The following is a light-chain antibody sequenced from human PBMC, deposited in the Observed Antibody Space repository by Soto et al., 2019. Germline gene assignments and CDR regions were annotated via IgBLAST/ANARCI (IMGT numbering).Light chain of an antibody. CDR1: SSNIGAGYD. CDR3: QSYDNRLSGYV. J-gene: IGLJ1*01. V-gene: IGLV1-40*01. Sequence: QSVLTQPPSVSGAPGQRVTISCTGSSSNIGAGYDVHWYQQIPGAAPKLLIFVNSNRPSGVPDRFSGSKSGTSASLAITGLQAEDEADYYCQSYDNRLSGYVFGTGTKLTVL. CDR2: VNS.